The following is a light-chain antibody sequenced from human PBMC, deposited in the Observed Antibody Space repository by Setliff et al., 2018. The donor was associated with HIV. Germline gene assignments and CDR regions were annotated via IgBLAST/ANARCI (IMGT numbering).Light chain of an antibody. J-gene: IGLJ1*01. CDR2: TNN. CDR1: SSNIGRNT. CDR3: AVWDDRLSGYV. Sequence: QSALTQPPSASGTPGQRVTVSCSGSSSNIGRNTVNWYQQLPRPTPKLLIYTNNQRPSGVPGRFSGSKSGTSASLAISGLQSEDEADYYCAVWDDRLSGYVVGTGTKATV. V-gene: IGLV1-44*01.